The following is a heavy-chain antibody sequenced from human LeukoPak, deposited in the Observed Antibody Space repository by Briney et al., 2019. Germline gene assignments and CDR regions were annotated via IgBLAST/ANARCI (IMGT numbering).Heavy chain of an antibody. CDR1: GFTFGDYA. J-gene: IGHJ3*02. D-gene: IGHD1-26*01. Sequence: PGGSLRLSCAASGFTFGDYAMHWVRQAPGKGVEWVSLISWDGGSTYYADSVKGRFTISRDNSKNSLYLQMNSLRAEDTALYYCAKDGSGSYYSAFDIWGQGTMVTVSS. CDR2: ISWDGGST. CDR3: AKDGSGSYYSAFDI. V-gene: IGHV3-43D*03.